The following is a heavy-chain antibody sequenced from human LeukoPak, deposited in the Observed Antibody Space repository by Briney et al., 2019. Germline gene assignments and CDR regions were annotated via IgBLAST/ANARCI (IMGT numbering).Heavy chain of an antibody. J-gene: IGHJ6*03. CDR2: ISSNGGST. CDR3: ARGRRGYLRGYYYYYMDV. V-gene: IGHV3-64*01. Sequence: GGSLRLSCAASGFTFSSYAMHWVRQAPGKGLEYVSAISSNGGSTYYANSVKGRFTISRDNSKNTLYLQMGSLRAEDMAVYYCARGRRGYLRGYYYYYMDVWGKGTTVTISS. CDR1: GFTFSSYA. D-gene: IGHD3-10*01.